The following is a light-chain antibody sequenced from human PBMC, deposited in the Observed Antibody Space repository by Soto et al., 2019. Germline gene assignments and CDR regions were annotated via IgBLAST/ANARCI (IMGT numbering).Light chain of an antibody. J-gene: IGKJ1*01. CDR3: LQVANFPRT. V-gene: IGKV1-12*01. CDR1: QDINSL. CDR2: AAT. Sequence: DIQMTQSPSSVSASVGDTVTITCRASQDINSLLAWFQQQPGRPPKYVIQAATMLQSGFPSRFAGSGSGRDFTLTIHTLQPEDSETYYCLQVANFPRTFGQGNKVE.